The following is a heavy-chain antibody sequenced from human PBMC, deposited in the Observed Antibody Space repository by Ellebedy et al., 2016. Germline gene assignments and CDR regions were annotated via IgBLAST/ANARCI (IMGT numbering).Heavy chain of an antibody. Sequence: GGSLRLSCAGSGFNFRSTAIHWVRQAPGKGLEWVTIISYDGSHIRYVDSVKGRFTISRDNSKNTLYLQMNSLTADDTAVYFCVKSGHSYAWSYWGQGTLVTVSS. J-gene: IGHJ4*02. V-gene: IGHV3-30*18. CDR1: GFNFRSTA. CDR3: VKSGHSYAWSY. D-gene: IGHD2-2*01. CDR2: ISYDGSHI.